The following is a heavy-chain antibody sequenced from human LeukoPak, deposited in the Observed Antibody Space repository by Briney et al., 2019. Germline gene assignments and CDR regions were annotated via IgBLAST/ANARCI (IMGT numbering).Heavy chain of an antibody. CDR1: GGSISSYY. J-gene: IGHJ4*02. V-gene: IGHV4-59*01. Sequence: SETLSLTCSVCGGSISSYYWSWIRRPPGKGLEGIGYIYYSGNTNYNPSLTSRVTISVDTSKNQFSLKLSSVTAADTAIYYCARGYSYGSYYFDNWGQGTLVTVSS. CDR3: ARGYSYGSYYFDN. D-gene: IGHD5-18*01. CDR2: IYYSGNT.